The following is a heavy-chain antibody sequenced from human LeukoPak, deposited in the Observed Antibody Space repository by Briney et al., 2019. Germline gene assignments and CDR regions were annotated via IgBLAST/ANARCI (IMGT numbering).Heavy chain of an antibody. CDR3: ARHRFNYYDSSGYADWFDP. V-gene: IGHV4-61*02. CDR1: GGSISSGSYY. Sequence: SETLSLTCTVSGGSISSGSYYWSWIRQPAGKGLEWIGRISTSGSTNYNPSLKSRVTISVDTSKNQFSLKLSSVTAADTAVYYCARHRFNYYDSSGYADWFDPWGQGTLVTVSS. CDR2: ISTSGST. D-gene: IGHD3-22*01. J-gene: IGHJ5*02.